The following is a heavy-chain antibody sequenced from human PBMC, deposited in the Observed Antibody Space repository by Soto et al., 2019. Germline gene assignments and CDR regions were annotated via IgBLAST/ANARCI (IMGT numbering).Heavy chain of an antibody. CDR2: IIPMFDTP. V-gene: IGHV1-69*05. J-gene: IGHJ4*02. CDR1: GGTFSSDS. Sequence: QVQLVQSGAEVKKPGSSVKVSCKASGGTFSSDSFSWVRQAPGQGLEWMGGIIPMFDTPIYAQKFQDRVTITTDESTSTAYMPLSSLRSRDTAVYYCARSGGLARDFNYWGQGSLVTVSS. CDR3: ARSGGLARDFNY. D-gene: IGHD2-15*01.